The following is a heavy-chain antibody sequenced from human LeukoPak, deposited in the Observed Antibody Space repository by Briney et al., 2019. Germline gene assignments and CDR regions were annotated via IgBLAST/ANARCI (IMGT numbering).Heavy chain of an antibody. CDR1: GYSISSGYY. CDR3: ARHVGFTVTDDY. CDR2: IYHSGST. J-gene: IGHJ4*02. D-gene: IGHD4-11*01. Sequence: SETLSLTCAVSGYSISSGYYWGWIRQSPGKGLERIGSIYHSGSTHYNPSLKSRVTISADTSKNQFSLKLSSVTAADTAVYYCARHVGFTVTDDYWGQRTLVTVSS. V-gene: IGHV4-38-2*01.